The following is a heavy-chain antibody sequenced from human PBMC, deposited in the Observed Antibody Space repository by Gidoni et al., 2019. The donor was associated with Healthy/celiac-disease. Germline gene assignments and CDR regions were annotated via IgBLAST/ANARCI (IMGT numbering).Heavy chain of an antibody. CDR3: ARDKGYCTNGVCYTRFDY. Sequence: QVQLVESGGGVVQPGRSLRLSCAASGFPFSSFARHWVRQAPGKGLEWVAVISYDGSNKYYADSVKGRFTISRDNSKNTLYLQMNSLRAEDTAVYYCARDKGYCTNGVCYTRFDYWGQGTLVTVSS. D-gene: IGHD2-8*01. CDR1: GFPFSSFA. CDR2: ISYDGSNK. J-gene: IGHJ4*02. V-gene: IGHV3-30*01.